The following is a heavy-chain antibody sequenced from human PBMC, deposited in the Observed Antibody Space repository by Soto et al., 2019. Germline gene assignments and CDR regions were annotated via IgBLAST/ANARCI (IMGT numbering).Heavy chain of an antibody. D-gene: IGHD6-6*01. CDR3: ARQSYSSSSSEYYYYMDV. V-gene: IGHV4-59*08. CDR1: GGSISSYY. J-gene: IGHJ6*03. CDR2: IYYSGST. Sequence: PSETLSLTCTVSGGSISSYYWSWIRQPPGKGLEWIGYIYYSGSTNYNPSLKSRVTISVDTSKNQFSLKLSSVTAADTAVYYCARQSYSSSSSEYYYYMDVWGKGTTVTVSS.